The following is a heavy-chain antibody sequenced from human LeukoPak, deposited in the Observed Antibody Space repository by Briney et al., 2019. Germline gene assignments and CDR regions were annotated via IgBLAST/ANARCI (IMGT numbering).Heavy chain of an antibody. D-gene: IGHD6-13*01. CDR1: GFIFSSYG. J-gene: IGHJ4*02. Sequence: PGGSLRLSCAASGFIFSSYGMHWVRQAPGKGLEWVSAISGSGGSTYYADSVKGRFTISRDNSKNTLYLQMNSLRAEDTAVYYCAKDRSSSWYSESYWGQGTLVTVSS. CDR3: AKDRSSSWYSESY. CDR2: ISGSGGST. V-gene: IGHV3-23*01.